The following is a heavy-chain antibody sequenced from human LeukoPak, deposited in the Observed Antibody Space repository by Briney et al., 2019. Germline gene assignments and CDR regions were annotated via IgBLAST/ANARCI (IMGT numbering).Heavy chain of an antibody. Sequence: GESLKISCQVSGYIFTHYWIGWVRQMPGNGLESMGIIYPADSDTTYSPSFQGQVTISVDKSISTVYLQWSSLKASDTAMYYCARQSRDGSKTRGYYSDYWGQGTLVTVSS. CDR3: ARQSRDGSKTRGYYSDY. D-gene: IGHD3-10*01. CDR2: IYPADSDT. CDR1: GYIFTHYW. J-gene: IGHJ4*02. V-gene: IGHV5-51*01.